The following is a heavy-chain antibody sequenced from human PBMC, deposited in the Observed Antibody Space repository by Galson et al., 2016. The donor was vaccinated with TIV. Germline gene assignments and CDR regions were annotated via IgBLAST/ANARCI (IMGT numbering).Heavy chain of an antibody. CDR2: VNWNGLGT. D-gene: IGHD2-15*01. CDR1: GFTFDDFD. Sequence: SLRLSCAASGFTFDDFDMAWVRQGPGRGLEWVSSVNWNGLGTSYADSVKGRFTISRDNAKNSLFLQMTSLGVEDTALYFCAREFFCGGTCYYFDQWGQGALVSVSS. J-gene: IGHJ4*02. V-gene: IGHV3-20*04. CDR3: AREFFCGGTCYYFDQ.